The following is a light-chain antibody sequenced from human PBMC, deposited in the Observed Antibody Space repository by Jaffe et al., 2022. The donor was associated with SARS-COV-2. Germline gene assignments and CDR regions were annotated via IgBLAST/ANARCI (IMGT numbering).Light chain of an antibody. CDR3: QRVNKNPPFT. J-gene: IGKJ2*01. CDR2: HAS. Sequence: DIQLTQSPSFLSASIGDRVTITCRASQDISDYLAWYQQKSGKAPKLLIDHASTLQDGVPSRFSGSGSGTEFTLTITSLHPEDFGSYYCQRVNKNPPFTFGQGTKLEIK. V-gene: IGKV1-9*01. CDR1: QDISDY.